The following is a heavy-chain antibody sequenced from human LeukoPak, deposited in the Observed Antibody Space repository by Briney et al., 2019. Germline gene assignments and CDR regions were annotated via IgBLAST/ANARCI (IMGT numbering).Heavy chain of an antibody. CDR2: IWYDGSIK. Sequence: SGGSLRLSCAASGFTFDDYAMHWVRQAPGMGLEWMAIIWYDGSIKYYVDSVKGRFTISRDNSKNTLYLQMDSLRAEDTAVYYCARDSTRKDCSGGICQYFFDYWGQGTLVTVSS. J-gene: IGHJ4*02. CDR3: ARDSTRKDCSGGICQYFFDY. CDR1: GFTFDDYA. V-gene: IGHV3-33*08. D-gene: IGHD2-15*01.